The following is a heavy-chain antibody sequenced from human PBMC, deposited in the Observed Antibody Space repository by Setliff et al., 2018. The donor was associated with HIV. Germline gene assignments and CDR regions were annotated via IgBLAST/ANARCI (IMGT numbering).Heavy chain of an antibody. J-gene: IGHJ6*03. Sequence: GGSLRLSCLGTGFTFGNFWMSWVRQAPGKGLEWVSAISGSGGSTYYADSVKGRFTISRENSQSTVSLQMNSLRVDDTALYYCVKGAPDYDTNPFYYYFYMHVWGKGTTVTVSS. CDR3: VKGAPDYDTNPFYYYFYMHV. CDR2: ISGSGGST. D-gene: IGHD4-17*01. V-gene: IGHV3-23*01. CDR1: GFTFGNFW.